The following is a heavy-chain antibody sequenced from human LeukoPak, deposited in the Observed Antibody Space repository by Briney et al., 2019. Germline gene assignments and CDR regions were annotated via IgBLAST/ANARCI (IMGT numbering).Heavy chain of an antibody. Sequence: GGSLRLSCAASGFTFNNYAMHWVRQAPGEGLEWLAVISRDGTQQYYADSVKGRLTISRDNYQSTLYLHMNSLSTEDTALYYCARAVPAPGTPENAFDIWGQGTLVTVSS. CDR2: ISRDGTQQ. CDR3: ARAVPAPGTPENAFDI. D-gene: IGHD6-13*01. V-gene: IGHV3-30*04. J-gene: IGHJ3*02. CDR1: GFTFNNYA.